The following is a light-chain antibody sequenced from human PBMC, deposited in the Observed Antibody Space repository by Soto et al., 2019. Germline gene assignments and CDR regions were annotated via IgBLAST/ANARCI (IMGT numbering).Light chain of an antibody. CDR2: ATS. Sequence: DIQMTQSPSSLSASVGERVTITCRASQNIKSFLNWYQQKPGKAPKLLIYATSSVQSGVTASFSGGRYGTDFSLSISSLQPEDFATYYCQQTYVAPVTFGGGTKVEI. CDR3: QQTYVAPVT. CDR1: QNIKSF. V-gene: IGKV1-39*01. J-gene: IGKJ4*01.